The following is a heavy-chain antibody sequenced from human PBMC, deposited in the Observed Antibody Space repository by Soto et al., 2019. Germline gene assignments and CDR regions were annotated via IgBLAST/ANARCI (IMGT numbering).Heavy chain of an antibody. Sequence: ASVKVSCKASGYIFTGYYMHWVRQAPGPGLEWMGWINPNSGDTNYTQKFQGWVTMTRDTSISTAYMELSRLRSDDTAVYYCATSRISIAVAGETEYYFDYWGQGTPVTVSS. D-gene: IGHD6-19*01. CDR2: INPNSGDT. CDR3: ATSRISIAVAGETEYYFDY. J-gene: IGHJ4*02. V-gene: IGHV1-2*04. CDR1: GYIFTGYY.